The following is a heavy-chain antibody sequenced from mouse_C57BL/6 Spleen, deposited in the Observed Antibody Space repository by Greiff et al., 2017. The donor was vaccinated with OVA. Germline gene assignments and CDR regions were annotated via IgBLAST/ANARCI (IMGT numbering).Heavy chain of an antibody. Sequence: QVQLQQSGAELVRPGASVTLSCKASGYTFTDYEMHWVKQTPVHGLEWIGAIDPETGGTAYNQKFKGKAILTADKSSSTAYMELRSLTSEDSAVYYCTRGPLLRSPFDYWGQGTTLTVSS. J-gene: IGHJ2*01. V-gene: IGHV1-15*01. CDR2: IDPETGGT. CDR3: TRGPLLRSPFDY. D-gene: IGHD1-1*01. CDR1: GYTFTDYE.